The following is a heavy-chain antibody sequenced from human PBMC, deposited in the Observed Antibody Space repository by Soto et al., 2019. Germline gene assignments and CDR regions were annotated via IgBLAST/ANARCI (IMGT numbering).Heavy chain of an antibody. V-gene: IGHV1-3*01. CDR2: INAGNGNT. CDR3: ASSFCSGGSCYDYYYGMDV. CDR1: GYTFTSYA. D-gene: IGHD2-15*01. Sequence: ASVKVSCKASGYTFTSYAMHWVRQAPGQRLEWMGWINAGNGNTKYSQKFQGRVTITRDTSASTAYMELSSLRSEDTAVYYCASSFCSGGSCYDYYYGMDVWGKGTTVTVPS. J-gene: IGHJ6*04.